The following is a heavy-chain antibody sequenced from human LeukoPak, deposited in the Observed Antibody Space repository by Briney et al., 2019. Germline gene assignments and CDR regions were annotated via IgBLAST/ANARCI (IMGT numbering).Heavy chain of an antibody. CDR2: IYTSGST. CDR1: GGSFIGYH. D-gene: IGHD6-6*01. J-gene: IGHJ4*02. Sequence: PSETLSLTCSVHGGSFIGYHWNWIRQSPEKGLEWIGRIYTSGSTNYNPSLKSRVTMSVDTSKNQFSLKLSSVTAADTAVYYCARSSNSPSLPNDYWGQGTLVTVSS. CDR3: ARSSNSPSLPNDY. V-gene: IGHV4-59*10.